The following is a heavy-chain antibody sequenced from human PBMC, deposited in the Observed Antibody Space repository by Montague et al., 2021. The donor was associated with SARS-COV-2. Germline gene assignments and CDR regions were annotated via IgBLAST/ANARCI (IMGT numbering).Heavy chain of an antibody. CDR2: IYYSGST. D-gene: IGHD3-10*01. Sequence: TLSLTCTVSGGSISSGGYYWSWIRQHPGKGLEWIGYIYYSGSTYYNPSLKSRVTISVDTSKNQFSLKLSSVTAADTAVYYCARAGSGSYYILDYWGQGTLVTVSS. CDR1: GGSISSGGYY. V-gene: IGHV4-31*03. CDR3: ARAGSGSYYILDY. J-gene: IGHJ4*02.